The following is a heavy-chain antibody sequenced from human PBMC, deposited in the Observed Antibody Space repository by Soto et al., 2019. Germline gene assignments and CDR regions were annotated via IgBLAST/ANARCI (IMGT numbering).Heavy chain of an antibody. J-gene: IGHJ5*02. V-gene: IGHV3-11*01. Sequence: GGSLRLSCAASGFTFSDYYMSWIRQAPGKGLEWVPYISSSGSTIYYADSVKGRFTISRDNAKNSLYLQMNSLRAEDTAVYYCARDKAYYYDSSGYSANWFDPWGQGTLVTVSS. CDR3: ARDKAYYYDSSGYSANWFDP. CDR1: GFTFSDYY. D-gene: IGHD3-22*01. CDR2: ISSSGSTI.